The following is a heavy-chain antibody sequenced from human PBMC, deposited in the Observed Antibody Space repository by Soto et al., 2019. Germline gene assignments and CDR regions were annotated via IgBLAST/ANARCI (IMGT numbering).Heavy chain of an antibody. CDR1: GYNFTTYA. CDR2: INTDNAKT. V-gene: IGHV1-3*04. D-gene: IGHD2-2*01. J-gene: IGHJ5*02. Sequence: GASVKVSCKASGYNFTTYALHWVRQAPGQRLEWMGWINTDNAKTRYSEKFQDRVTLTRDTSAATAYMELSSLRSEDTAVYYCARAANCSSTTCFSQWFDPWGQGTLVTVSS. CDR3: ARAANCSSTTCFSQWFDP.